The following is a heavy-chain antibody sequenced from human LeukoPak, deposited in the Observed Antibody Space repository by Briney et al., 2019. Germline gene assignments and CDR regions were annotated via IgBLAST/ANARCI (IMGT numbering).Heavy chain of an antibody. CDR1: GGTFSSYA. V-gene: IGHV1-69*05. CDR2: IIPIFGTA. J-gene: IGHJ4*02. D-gene: IGHD3-22*01. Sequence: ASVKVSCKASGGTFSSYAIRWVRQAPGQGLEWMGGIIPIFGTANYAQKFQGRVTITTDESTSTAYMELSSLRSEDTAVYYCAVATYYYDSSGSPFDYWGQGTLVTVSS. CDR3: AVATYYYDSSGSPFDY.